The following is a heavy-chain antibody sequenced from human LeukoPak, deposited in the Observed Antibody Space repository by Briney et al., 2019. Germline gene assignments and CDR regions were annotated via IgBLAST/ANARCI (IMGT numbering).Heavy chain of an antibody. D-gene: IGHD3-22*01. CDR2: IIPIFGTA. Sequence: SVKVSCKASGGTFSSYAISWVRQAPGQGLEWMGRIIPIFGTANYAQKFQGRVTITTDESTSTAYMELSSLRSEDTAVYYCARGDSSGYQVFDYWGQGTLVTVSS. CDR3: ARGDSSGYQVFDY. V-gene: IGHV1-69*05. CDR1: GGTFSSYA. J-gene: IGHJ4*02.